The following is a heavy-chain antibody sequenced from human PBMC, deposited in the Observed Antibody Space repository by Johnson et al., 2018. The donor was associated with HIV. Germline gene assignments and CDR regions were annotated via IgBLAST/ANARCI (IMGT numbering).Heavy chain of an antibody. CDR2: IKSKTDGGTT. CDR3: TTGQLGGASDI. V-gene: IGHV3-15*01. D-gene: IGHD6-13*01. Sequence: VHLVESGGGLVQPGGSLRLSCAASGFTFSNAWMSWVRQAPGKGLEWVGRIKSKTDGGTTDYAAPVKGRFIISRDDSKNTLYLQMNSLKIEDTAVYYCTTGQLGGASDIWGQGTMVTVSS. J-gene: IGHJ3*02. CDR1: GFTFSNAW.